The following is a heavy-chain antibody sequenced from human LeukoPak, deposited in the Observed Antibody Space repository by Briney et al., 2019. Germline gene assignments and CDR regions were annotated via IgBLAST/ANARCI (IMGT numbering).Heavy chain of an antibody. Sequence: PGGSLRLPCAASGFTFSSYEMNWVRQAPGKGLEWVSYISSSGSTIYYADSVKGRFTISRDNAKNSLYLQMNSLRAEDTAVYYCAREKLLWFGTLDYWGQGTLVTVSS. CDR1: GFTFSSYE. V-gene: IGHV3-48*03. D-gene: IGHD3-10*01. CDR2: ISSSGSTI. CDR3: AREKLLWFGTLDY. J-gene: IGHJ4*02.